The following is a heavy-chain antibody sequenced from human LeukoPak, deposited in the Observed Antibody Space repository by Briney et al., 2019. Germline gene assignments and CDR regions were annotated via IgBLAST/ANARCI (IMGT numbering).Heavy chain of an antibody. Sequence: GRSLRLSCAASGFIVTSNYLSWVRQAPGKGLEWVSIIYSAGSTYYADSVKGRFTISRDNPKNTVFLQMNSLRVEDTAVYYCARSTRWLQSRHFDYWGQGTLVTVSS. J-gene: IGHJ4*02. CDR3: ARSTRWLQSRHFDY. V-gene: IGHV3-53*01. CDR2: IYSAGST. D-gene: IGHD5-24*01. CDR1: GFIVTSNY.